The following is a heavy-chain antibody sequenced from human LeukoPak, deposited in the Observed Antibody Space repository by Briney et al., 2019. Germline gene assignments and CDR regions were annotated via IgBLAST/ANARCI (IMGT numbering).Heavy chain of an antibody. CDR3: ARDRGYYDSSGYHQYYYFDY. Sequence: PGGSLRLSCAASGFTFSSYGMHWVRQAPGKGLEWVAFIRYDGSNKYYADSVKGRFTISRDNSKNTLYLQMNSLRAEDTAVYYCARDRGYYDSSGYHQYYYFDYWGQGTLVTVSS. V-gene: IGHV3-30*02. CDR1: GFTFSSYG. D-gene: IGHD3-22*01. J-gene: IGHJ4*02. CDR2: IRYDGSNK.